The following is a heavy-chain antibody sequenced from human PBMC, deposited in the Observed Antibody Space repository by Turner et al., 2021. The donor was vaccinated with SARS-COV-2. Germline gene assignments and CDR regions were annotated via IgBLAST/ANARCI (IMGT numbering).Heavy chain of an antibody. D-gene: IGHD1-26*01. CDR3: ARQGGREVRLSDPFDI. Sequence: QLPLQVSAPGLMSPSETLSLTCPVSGDSISSNHFWCWIRQSPGKGLEWIGTIFYTGGTYYNPSLKGRVTISVATSKNQFSLRVTSVTAADTAVYYCARQGGREVRLSDPFDIWGQGTVVTISS. CDR2: IFYTGGT. CDR1: GDSISSNHF. V-gene: IGHV4-39*01. J-gene: IGHJ3*02.